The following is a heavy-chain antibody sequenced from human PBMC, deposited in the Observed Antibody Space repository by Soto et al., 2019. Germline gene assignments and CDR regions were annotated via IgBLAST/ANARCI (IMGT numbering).Heavy chain of an antibody. J-gene: IGHJ4*02. D-gene: IGHD3-10*01. Sequence: QVQLVESGGGVVQPGRSLRLSCAASGLTFSSYDMHWVRQAPGKGLDWVALIWYDGSNKYYGDSVKGRFTISRDNSKNTLYLQMNSLRAEDTAVYYCARDYGSGMDCWGQGTLVTVSS. V-gene: IGHV3-33*01. CDR1: GLTFSSYD. CDR3: ARDYGSGMDC. CDR2: IWYDGSNK.